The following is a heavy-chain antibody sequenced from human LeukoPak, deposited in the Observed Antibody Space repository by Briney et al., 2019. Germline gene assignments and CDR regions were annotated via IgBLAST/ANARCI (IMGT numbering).Heavy chain of an antibody. CDR2: IYYSGST. CDR1: GGSISSGDYY. V-gene: IGHV4-30-4*01. J-gene: IGHJ5*02. Sequence: SQTLSLTCTVSGGSISSGDYYWSWIRQPPGKGLEWIGYIYYSGSTYYNPSLKSRVTISVDTSKNQLSLKLTSVTAAATAVYYCARPYYYDSRIDPWGQGTLVTVSS. CDR3: ARPYYYDSRIDP. D-gene: IGHD3-22*01.